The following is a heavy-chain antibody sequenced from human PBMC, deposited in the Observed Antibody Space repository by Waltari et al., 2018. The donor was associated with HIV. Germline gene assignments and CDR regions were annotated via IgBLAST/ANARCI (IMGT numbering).Heavy chain of an antibody. CDR3: ARDPQYCSSTSCSYYFDY. CDR2: ISYDGSNK. V-gene: IGHV3-30-3*01. D-gene: IGHD2-2*01. Sequence: QVQLVESGGGVVQPGRSLRLSCAASGFTFSSYAMHWVRQAPGQGLGWVAFISYDGSNKYYADSVKGRFTISRDNSKNTLYLQMNSLRAEDTAVYYCARDPQYCSSTSCSYYFDYWGQGTLVTVSS. J-gene: IGHJ4*02. CDR1: GFTFSSYA.